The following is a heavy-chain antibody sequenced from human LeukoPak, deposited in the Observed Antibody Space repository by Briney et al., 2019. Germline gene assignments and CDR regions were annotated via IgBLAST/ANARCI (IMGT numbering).Heavy chain of an antibody. CDR1: GYSFTRYG. V-gene: IGHV1-18*01. Sequence: GASVKVSCKASGYSFTRYGITWVRQAPGQGLEWMGWISPYNGNTNYAQKLQGRVTMSTDTSTSTAYMELRSLRSDDTAMYYCARDKGDLDAFDIWGQGTMVTVSS. CDR3: ARDKGDLDAFDI. CDR2: ISPYNGNT. J-gene: IGHJ3*02. D-gene: IGHD3-10*01.